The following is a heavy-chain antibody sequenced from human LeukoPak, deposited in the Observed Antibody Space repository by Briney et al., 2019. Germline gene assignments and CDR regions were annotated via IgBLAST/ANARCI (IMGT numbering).Heavy chain of an antibody. V-gene: IGHV1-69*13. CDR1: GYTFPSYF. D-gene: IGHD1-14*01. J-gene: IGHJ6*02. Sequence: SVKVSCKASGYTFPSYFMHWVRQAPGQGLEWMGGIIPIFGTANYAQKFQGRVTITADESTSTAYMELSSLRTEDTAVYYCARDPDRSYYHYGMDVWGQGTTVTVSS. CDR3: ARDPDRSYYHYGMDV. CDR2: IIPIFGTA.